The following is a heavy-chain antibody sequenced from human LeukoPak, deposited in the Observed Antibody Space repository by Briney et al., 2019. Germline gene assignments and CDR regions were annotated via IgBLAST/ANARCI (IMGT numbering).Heavy chain of an antibody. D-gene: IGHD6-19*01. Sequence: SETLSLTCTVSGGSISIYYWNWIRQPAGKGLEWIGRIYTNENTFFNPSLKSRVTMSVDASKNQFSLQLTSVTAADAAVYYCARSSDSSGYYGGGIIDYWGQGTLVTVSS. CDR3: ARSSDSSGYYGGGIIDY. V-gene: IGHV4-4*07. CDR2: IYTNENT. CDR1: GGSISIYY. J-gene: IGHJ4*02.